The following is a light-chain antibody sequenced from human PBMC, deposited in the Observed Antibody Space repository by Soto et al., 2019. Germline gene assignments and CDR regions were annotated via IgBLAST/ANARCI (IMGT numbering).Light chain of an antibody. CDR3: QQLKAFPYS. CDR1: QGINSF. Sequence: DIQLTQSPSFLSASVGDRVSITCRASQGINSFLAWYQQKPGKAPKLLIYSASTLQRGVPSRFSGSGSGTEFNLTISSLHPEDFATYYCQQLKAFPYSFGQGTKLEIK. J-gene: IGKJ2*01. CDR2: SAS. V-gene: IGKV1-9*01.